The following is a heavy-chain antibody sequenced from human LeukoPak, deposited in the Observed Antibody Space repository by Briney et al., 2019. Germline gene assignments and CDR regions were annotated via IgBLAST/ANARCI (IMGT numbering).Heavy chain of an antibody. CDR3: AKYGSGTYYNGLY. D-gene: IGHD3-10*01. Sequence: GGSLRLSCAASGFTFSSYTMTWVRQAPGKGLEGGSGISGSGAGAYYEDSVKGRFTISRDNSKNTLYLQMNSLRAEDTAIYYCAKYGSGTYYNGLYWGQGTLVTVSS. CDR2: ISGSGAGA. CDR1: GFTFSSYT. J-gene: IGHJ4*02. V-gene: IGHV3-23*01.